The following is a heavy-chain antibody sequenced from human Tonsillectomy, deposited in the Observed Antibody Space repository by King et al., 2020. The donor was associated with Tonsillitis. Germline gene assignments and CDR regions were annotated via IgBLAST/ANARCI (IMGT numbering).Heavy chain of an antibody. CDR1: GFTFRSYA. CDR2: ISYDGSNK. V-gene: IGHV3-30*04. Sequence: VQLVESGGGVVQPGRSLRLSCAASGFTFRSYAMHWVRQAPGKGLEWVAVISYDGSNKFYADSVEGRFTISRDNSKNTLYLQMNSLRAEDTAVYYCARDLHYYHSSGYLGRIIYYAMDVWGQGTTVTVSS. J-gene: IGHJ6*02. CDR3: ARDLHYYHSSGYLGRIIYYAMDV. D-gene: IGHD3-22*01.